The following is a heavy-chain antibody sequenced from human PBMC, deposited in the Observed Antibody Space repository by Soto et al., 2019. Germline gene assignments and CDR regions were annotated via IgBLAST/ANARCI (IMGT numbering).Heavy chain of an antibody. CDR3: ARKAYYYDSSGYYSFDY. CDR1: GGSFSGYY. J-gene: IGHJ4*02. V-gene: IGHV4-34*01. CDR2: INHSGST. D-gene: IGHD3-22*01. Sequence: SETLSLTCAVYGGSFSGYYWSWIRQPPGKGLEWIGEINHSGSTNYNPSLKSRVTISVDTSKNQFSLKLSSVTAADTAVYYCARKAYYYDSSGYYSFDYWGQGTLVTVSS.